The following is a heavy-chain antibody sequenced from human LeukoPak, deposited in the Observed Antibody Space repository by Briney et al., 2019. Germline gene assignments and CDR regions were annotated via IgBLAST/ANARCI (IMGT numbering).Heavy chain of an antibody. D-gene: IGHD1-26*01. V-gene: IGHV4-4*07. J-gene: IGHJ4*02. CDR3: AKDRVGALDFDY. CDR1: GGSISSYH. CDR2: IYASGST. Sequence: SETLSLTCTVSGGSISSYHWSWIRQPAGKGLEWIGRIYASGSTNYNPSLRSRVTISVDKSRNHFSLKLSSVTAADTAVYFCAKDRVGALDFDYWGQGTLVTVSS.